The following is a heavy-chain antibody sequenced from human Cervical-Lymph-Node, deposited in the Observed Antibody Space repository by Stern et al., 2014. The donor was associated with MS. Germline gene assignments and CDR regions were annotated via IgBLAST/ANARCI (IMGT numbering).Heavy chain of an antibody. CDR3: ARTADYYDSSGYSPGGY. D-gene: IGHD3-22*01. CDR2: IIPIFGTA. Sequence: QMQLVQSGAEVKKPGSSVKVSCKASGGTFSSYAISWVRQAPGQGLEWMGGIIPIFGTANYAQKFQGRVTITADESTSPAYMELSSLRSEDTAVYYCARTADYYDSSGYSPGGYWGQGTLVTVSS. CDR1: GGTFSSYA. J-gene: IGHJ4*02. V-gene: IGHV1-69*01.